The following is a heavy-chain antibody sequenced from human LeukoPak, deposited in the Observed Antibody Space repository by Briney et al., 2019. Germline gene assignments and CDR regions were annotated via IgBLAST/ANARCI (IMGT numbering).Heavy chain of an antibody. Sequence: SETLSLTCTVSGGSISSYYWSWIRQPPGKGLEWIGYIYYSGSTNYNPSLKSRVTISVDTSKNQFSLKLSSVTAADTAVYYCARGLVVPAAARNWFDPWGQGTLVTVSS. D-gene: IGHD2-2*01. CDR1: GGSISSYY. V-gene: IGHV4-59*08. CDR3: ARGLVVPAAARNWFDP. J-gene: IGHJ5*02. CDR2: IYYSGST.